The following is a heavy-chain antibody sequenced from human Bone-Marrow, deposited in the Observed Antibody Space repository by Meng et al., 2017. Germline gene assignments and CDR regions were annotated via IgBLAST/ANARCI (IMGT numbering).Heavy chain of an antibody. CDR1: GSFISSYY. Sequence: AALVTCWTSAGSFISSYYWSWIRQPPGKGLGWGGNIYYSGNTNYNPYLESRVTISVDTSKNQFSLKLSSVTAADTAVYYCARDPYYYDFWSGYPGKWWYYYYGMDVWGQGTTVTVSS. J-gene: IGHJ6*02. CDR2: IYYSGNT. D-gene: IGHD3-3*01. CDR3: ARDPYYYDFWSGYPGKWWYYYYGMDV. V-gene: IGHV4-59*01.